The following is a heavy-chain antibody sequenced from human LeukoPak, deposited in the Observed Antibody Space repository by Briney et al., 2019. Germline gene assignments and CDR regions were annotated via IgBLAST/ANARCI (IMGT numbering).Heavy chain of an antibody. CDR3: AKDDYYDTSGYRD. D-gene: IGHD3-22*01. CDR2: IRHDGSNK. J-gene: IGHJ4*02. CDR1: GFTFSSHG. V-gene: IGHV3-30*02. Sequence: PGGSLRLSCAASGFTFSSHGMHWVRQAPGKGLEWVAFIRHDGSNKYYADSVKGRFTISRDNSKNTLYLQMNSLRAEDTAVYYCAKDDYYDTSGYRDWGQGTLVTVSS.